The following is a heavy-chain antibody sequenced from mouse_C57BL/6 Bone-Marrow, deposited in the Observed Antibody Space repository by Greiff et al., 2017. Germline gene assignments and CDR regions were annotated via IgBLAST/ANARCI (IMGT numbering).Heavy chain of an antibody. CDR1: GYTFTSYW. D-gene: IGHD1-1*01. Sequence: QVQLQQPGAELVKPGASVKLSCKASGYTFTSYWMHWVKQRPGRGLEWIGRIDPNSGGTKYNEKFKSKATLTVDKSSSTAYMELRSLTSEDSAVYFCAREDYGSSPWFAYWGQGTLVTVSA. V-gene: IGHV1-62-3*01. CDR3: AREDYGSSPWFAY. CDR2: IDPNSGGT. J-gene: IGHJ3*01.